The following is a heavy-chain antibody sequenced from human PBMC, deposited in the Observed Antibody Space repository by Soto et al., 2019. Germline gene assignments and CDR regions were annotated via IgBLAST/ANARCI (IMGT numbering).Heavy chain of an antibody. Sequence: QVQLVESGGGVVQPGRSLRLSCAASGFTFSRYGMHWVRQAPGKGLEWVTVISHDGKVKYYVDYVKDRFTISRDNSKNTLSLQMNSLRAEDTGIYYCAKEYPQYGSTSLDYWGQGTLVTVSS. V-gene: IGHV3-30*18. D-gene: IGHD1-26*01. CDR1: GFTFSRYG. J-gene: IGHJ4*02. CDR3: AKEYPQYGSTSLDY. CDR2: ISHDGKVK.